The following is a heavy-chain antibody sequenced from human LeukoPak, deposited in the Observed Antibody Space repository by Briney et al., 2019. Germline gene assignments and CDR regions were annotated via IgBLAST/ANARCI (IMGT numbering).Heavy chain of an antibody. CDR1: GGSISNYY. CDR3: ARSRLPTI. J-gene: IGHJ4*02. V-gene: IGHV4-59*08. Sequence: PSETLSLTCTVSGGSISNYYWSWIRQPPGEGLEWIGYIYYSGSTNYNPSLKSRVTISIDTSKNQFSLNLTSVTAADTAVYYCARSRLPTIWGQGTLVTVSS. CDR2: IYYSGST. D-gene: IGHD5-24*01.